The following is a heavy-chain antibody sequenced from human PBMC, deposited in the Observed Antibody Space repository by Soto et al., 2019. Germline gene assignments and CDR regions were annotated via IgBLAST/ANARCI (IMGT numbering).Heavy chain of an antibody. J-gene: IGHJ5*02. CDR2: IYPGDSDA. CDR1: GYSVTSYW. Sequence: GESLKISCKGSGYSVTSYWIGWVRQMPGKGLEWMGIIYPGDSDARYSPSFQGQVTISADKSISTAYLQWSSLKASDTAMYYFARGVWDIVVVPAAVNWFDPWGQGTLVTVSS. D-gene: IGHD2-2*01. V-gene: IGHV5-51*01. CDR3: ARGVWDIVVVPAAVNWFDP.